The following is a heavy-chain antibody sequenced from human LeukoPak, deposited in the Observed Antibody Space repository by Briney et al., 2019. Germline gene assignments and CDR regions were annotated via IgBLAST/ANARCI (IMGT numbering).Heavy chain of an antibody. CDR3: AKDRARSYGYGNNFDP. J-gene: IGHJ5*02. Sequence: GGSRRLSCAASGFTFDDYAMHWVRQVPGKRLEWISLITGDGSTTYYGDSMKGRFTISRDNSKNSLYLQMNSVRAEDTALYYCAKDRARSYGYGNNFDPWGQGTLVTVSS. CDR1: GFTFDDYA. V-gene: IGHV3-43*02. D-gene: IGHD5-18*01. CDR2: ITGDGSTT.